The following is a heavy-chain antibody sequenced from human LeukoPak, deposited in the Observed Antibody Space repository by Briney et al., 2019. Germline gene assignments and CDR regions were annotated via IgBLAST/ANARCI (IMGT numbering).Heavy chain of an antibody. CDR2: IYYSGST. V-gene: IGHV4-59*01. J-gene: IGHJ4*02. CDR3: ARGPYYYDSSGD. CDR1: GGSISSYY. D-gene: IGHD3-22*01. Sequence: SETLCLTCTVSGGSISSYYWSWIRQPPGKGLEWIGYIYYSGSTNYNPSLKSRVTISVDTSKNQFSLKLSSVTAEDTAVYYCARGPYYYDSSGDWGQGTLVTVSS.